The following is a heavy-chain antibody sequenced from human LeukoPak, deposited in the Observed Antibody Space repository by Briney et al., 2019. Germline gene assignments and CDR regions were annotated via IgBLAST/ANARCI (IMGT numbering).Heavy chain of an antibody. CDR3: ARGSPRRYYYGSGSLDY. CDR2: ISSSSSYI. CDR1: GFTFNTYA. D-gene: IGHD3-10*01. J-gene: IGHJ4*02. V-gene: IGHV3-21*01. Sequence: GGSLRLSCAASGFTFNTYAMSWVRQAPGKGLEWVSSISSSSSYIYYADSVKGRFTISRDNAKNSLYLQMNSLRAEDTAVYYCARGSPRRYYYGSGSLDYWGQGTLVTVSS.